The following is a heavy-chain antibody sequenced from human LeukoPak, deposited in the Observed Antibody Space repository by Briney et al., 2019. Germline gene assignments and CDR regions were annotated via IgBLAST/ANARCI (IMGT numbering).Heavy chain of an antibody. Sequence: GGSLRLSCAASGFTFSIYGMHWVRQAPGKGLEWVTVISYDGSSKYYADSVKGRFTISRDNPKNTLYLEMNSLRAEDTAVYYCAKQDSGSYCSFDYWGQGTLVTVSS. J-gene: IGHJ4*02. CDR1: GFTFSIYG. V-gene: IGHV3-30*18. CDR2: ISYDGSSK. D-gene: IGHD1-26*01. CDR3: AKQDSGSYCSFDY.